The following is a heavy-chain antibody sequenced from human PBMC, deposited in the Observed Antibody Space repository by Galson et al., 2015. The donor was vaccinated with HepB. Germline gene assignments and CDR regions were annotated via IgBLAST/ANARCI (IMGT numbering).Heavy chain of an antibody. V-gene: IGHV3-7*01. D-gene: IGHD6-13*01. CDR1: GFTFSSYG. CDR3: ARELSIAAAGSFDY. Sequence: SLRLSCAASGFTFSSYGMHWVRQAPGKGLEWVANIKQDGSEKYYVDSVKGRFTIARDNAKNSLYLQMNSLRAEDTAVYYCARELSIAAAGSFDYWGQGTLVTVSS. J-gene: IGHJ4*02. CDR2: IKQDGSEK.